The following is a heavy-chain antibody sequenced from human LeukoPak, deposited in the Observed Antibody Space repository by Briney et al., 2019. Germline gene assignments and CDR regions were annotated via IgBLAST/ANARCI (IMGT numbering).Heavy chain of an antibody. D-gene: IGHD3-10*01. CDR2: INPNSGGT. V-gene: IGHV1-2*02. Sequence: GASVKVSCKASGYTFTGYYIHWVRQAPGQGREWMRWINPNSGGTNYAQKFQGRVTMTRDTSISTAYMELSRLRSDDTAVYYCADTYYYGSGSYYNWGQGTLVTVSS. CDR3: ADTYYYGSGSYYN. CDR1: GYTFTGYY. J-gene: IGHJ4*02.